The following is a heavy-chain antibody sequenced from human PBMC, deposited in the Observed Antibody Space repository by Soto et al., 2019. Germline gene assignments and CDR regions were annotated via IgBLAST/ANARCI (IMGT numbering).Heavy chain of an antibody. CDR3: AEYQFTMVRGTNPTYFDY. CDR2: ISGSGGST. CDR1: GFTFSSYA. D-gene: IGHD3-10*01. J-gene: IGHJ4*02. V-gene: IGHV3-23*01. Sequence: WGSLRLSCAASGFTFSSYAMSWVRQAPGKGLEWVSAISGSGGSTYYADSVKGRFTISRDNSKNTLYLQMNSLRAEDTAVYYCAEYQFTMVRGTNPTYFDYWGQGTLVTVSS.